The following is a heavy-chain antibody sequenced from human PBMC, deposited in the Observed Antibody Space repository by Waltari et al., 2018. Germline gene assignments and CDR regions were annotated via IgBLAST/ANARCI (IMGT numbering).Heavy chain of an antibody. Sequence: QVQLVQSGAEVKKPGASVKVSCKASGYTFTSYAMHWVRQAPGQRLEWMGWLNAGNGNTKYSQKFQGRVTITRDTSASTAYMELSSLRSEDTAVYYCARDQDYYDSRESRRPLDYWGQGTLVTVSS. J-gene: IGHJ4*02. CDR1: GYTFTSYA. D-gene: IGHD3-22*01. CDR2: LNAGNGNT. CDR3: ARDQDYYDSRESRRPLDY. V-gene: IGHV1-3*01.